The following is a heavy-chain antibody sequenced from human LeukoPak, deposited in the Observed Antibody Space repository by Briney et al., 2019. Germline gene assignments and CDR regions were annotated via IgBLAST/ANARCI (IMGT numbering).Heavy chain of an antibody. Sequence: ASETLSLTCTVSGGSISSGGYYWSWIRQHPGKGLEWIGYIYYSGSTYYNPSLKSRVTISVDTSKNQFSLKLSSVTAADTAVYYCARDPVPERYLTGYYQDAFDIWGQGTMVTVSS. CDR3: ARDPVPERYLTGYYQDAFDI. J-gene: IGHJ3*02. CDR2: IYYSGST. V-gene: IGHV4-31*03. D-gene: IGHD3-9*01. CDR1: GGSISSGGYY.